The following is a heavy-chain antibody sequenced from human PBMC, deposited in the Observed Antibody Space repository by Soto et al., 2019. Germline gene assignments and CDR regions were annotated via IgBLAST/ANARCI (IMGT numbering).Heavy chain of an antibody. D-gene: IGHD2-2*01. Sequence: LETLSLTCTVSGGSISSSRYYWGWIRQPPGKGLEWIGSIYYSGYTYYNPSLKSQVTISVDTSKNQFSLRLSSVTAADTAVYYCARPPIPYCSSTGCPFDAFDIWGQGTLVTVSS. CDR2: IYYSGYT. J-gene: IGHJ3*02. V-gene: IGHV4-39*01. CDR1: GGSISSSRYY. CDR3: ARPPIPYCSSTGCPFDAFDI.